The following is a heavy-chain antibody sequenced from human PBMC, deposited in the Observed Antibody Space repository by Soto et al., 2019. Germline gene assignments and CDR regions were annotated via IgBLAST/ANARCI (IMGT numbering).Heavy chain of an antibody. J-gene: IGHJ2*01. CDR1: GYSINNDYY. CDR2: IYRSGST. V-gene: IGHV4-38-2*01. Sequence: TSETLSLTCAVSGYSINNDYYWGWIRQPPGRGLEYIGSIYRSGSTYYSPSLKSRITISLDTSKNQFSLKLTSVTAADTAVYYCAREARTLEWYVDVWGRGTLVTVSS. CDR3: AREARTLEWYVDV. D-gene: IGHD6-6*01.